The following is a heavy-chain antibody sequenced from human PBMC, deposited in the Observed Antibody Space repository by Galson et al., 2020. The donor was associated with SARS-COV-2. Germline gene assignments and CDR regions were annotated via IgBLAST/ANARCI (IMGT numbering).Heavy chain of an antibody. CDR1: GFTFSTLA. CDR3: AKSGPDRLGATYFDY. V-gene: IGHV3-30*04. Sequence: GGSLRLSCAASGFTFSTLAMHWVRQVPGKGLEWVAVVSFDGDNKYYADSVKGRFTISRDNSKNTLYLQMNSLKIEDTAVYYCAKSGPDRLGATYFDYWGQGTLVTVSS. J-gene: IGHJ4*02. D-gene: IGHD1-26*01. CDR2: VSFDGDNK.